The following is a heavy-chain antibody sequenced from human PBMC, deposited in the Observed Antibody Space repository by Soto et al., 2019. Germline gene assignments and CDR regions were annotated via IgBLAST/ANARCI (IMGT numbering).Heavy chain of an antibody. D-gene: IGHD6-6*01. J-gene: IGHJ5*02. Sequence: VGALRLSCAASGFTFSSYSMNWVRQAPGKGLEWVSSISSSSSYIYYADSVKGRFTISRDNAKNSLYLQMNSLRAEDTAVYYCAREEVSSSLVGCSWYDPWGQGPRFTVSS. CDR2: ISSSSSYI. V-gene: IGHV3-21*01. CDR3: AREEVSSSLVGCSWYDP. CDR1: GFTFSSYS.